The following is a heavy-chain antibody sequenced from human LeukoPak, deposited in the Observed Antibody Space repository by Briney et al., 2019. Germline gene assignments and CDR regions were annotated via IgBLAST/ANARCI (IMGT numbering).Heavy chain of an antibody. D-gene: IGHD6-25*01. CDR1: GYTFTSYD. CDR3: ARGIPAAAGGNWFDP. V-gene: IGHV1-8*01. CDR2: MNPNSRNT. J-gene: IGHJ5*02. Sequence: ASVKVSCKASGYTFTSYDINWVRQATGQGLEWMGWMNPNSRNTDYAQKFQGRVTMTSDTSISTAYMELSSLRSEDTAVYYCARGIPAAAGGNWFDPWGQGTLVTVSS.